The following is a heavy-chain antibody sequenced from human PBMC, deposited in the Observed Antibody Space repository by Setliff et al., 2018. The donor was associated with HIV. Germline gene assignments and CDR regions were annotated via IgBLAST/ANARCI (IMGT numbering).Heavy chain of an antibody. D-gene: IGHD3-10*01. CDR3: ARALYLNYYGSGSYYTPYYYHGMDV. CDR1: TESLTRYD. J-gene: IGHJ6*02. V-gene: IGHV4-34*01. Sequence: SETLSLTCAVYTESLTRYDWAWIRQSPEKGLEWIGEINHSGSTNYNPSLKSRVTISVDTSKNQFSLKLSSVTAADTAVYYCARALYLNYYGSGSYYTPYYYHGMDVWGQGTTVTVS. CDR2: INHSGST.